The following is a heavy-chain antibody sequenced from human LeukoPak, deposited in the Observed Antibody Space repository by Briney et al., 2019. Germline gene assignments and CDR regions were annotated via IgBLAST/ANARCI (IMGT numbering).Heavy chain of an antibody. CDR2: ISSSGSTI. D-gene: IGHD2-8*01. CDR1: GFTFSSYE. CDR3: AKDRCSNGIGCYYYYMDV. J-gene: IGHJ6*03. Sequence: GGSLRLSCAASGFTFSSYEMNWVRQAPGKGLEWVSYISSSGSTIYYADSVKGRFSISRDSSKNILYLQMNSLRAEDTAVYYCAKDRCSNGIGCYYYYMDVWGKGTTVTISS. V-gene: IGHV3-48*03.